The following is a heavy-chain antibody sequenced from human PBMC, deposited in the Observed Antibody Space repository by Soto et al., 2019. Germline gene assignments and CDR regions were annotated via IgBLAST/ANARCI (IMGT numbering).Heavy chain of an antibody. V-gene: IGHV4-30-2*06. CDR1: GGSISSGGYS. Sequence: SETLSLTCAVSGGSISSGGYSWNWIRQLPGKGLEWIGYICHSGGTLYNPSLKSRVTISVDKSRNQFSLTLTSVTAADTAVYYCARDSLTGNWFDPWGQGTLVTVSS. CDR3: ARDSLTGNWFDP. CDR2: ICHSGGT. D-gene: IGHD2-8*02. J-gene: IGHJ5*02.